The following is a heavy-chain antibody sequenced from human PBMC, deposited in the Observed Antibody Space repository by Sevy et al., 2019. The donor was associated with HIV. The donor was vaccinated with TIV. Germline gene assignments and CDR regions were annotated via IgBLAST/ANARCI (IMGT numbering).Heavy chain of an antibody. V-gene: IGHV1-2*02. Sequence: ASVKVSCKASGYTFTDYYIHWVRQAPGQGLEWTAWINPNDGVTNYAQRFQGGVTVTRDTSVSTAYMDLRGLRYDDTAIYYCARLTTKPTSDLYGMDVWGQGTTVTVSS. CDR1: GYTFTDYY. CDR2: INPNDGVT. J-gene: IGHJ6*02. CDR3: ARLTTKPTSDLYGMDV. D-gene: IGHD4-17*01.